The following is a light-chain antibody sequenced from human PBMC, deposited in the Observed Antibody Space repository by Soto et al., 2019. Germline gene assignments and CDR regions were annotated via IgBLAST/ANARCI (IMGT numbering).Light chain of an antibody. CDR1: QSVSSSY. CDR2: GAS. Sequence: EIVLTQSPGTLSLSPGERATLSCRASQSVSSSYLAWYQQKPGQAHRLLIYGASTRATGIPARFSGSGSGTEFTLTISSLQSEDFAVYYGQQYNNWPTITFGQGTRLEIK. V-gene: IGKV3-15*01. J-gene: IGKJ5*01. CDR3: QQYNNWPTIT.